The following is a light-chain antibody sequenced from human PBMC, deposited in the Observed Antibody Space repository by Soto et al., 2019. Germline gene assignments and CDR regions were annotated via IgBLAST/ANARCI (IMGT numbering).Light chain of an antibody. Sequence: QSALTQPASVSGSPGQSITISCTGTSSDVGSYNLVSWYQQHPGKAPKLMIYEDIERPSGVSNRFSGSKSGNTASLTISGLQTEDEADYYCCSYAGGTSVVFGGVTKVTVL. CDR2: EDI. CDR3: CSYAGGTSVV. V-gene: IGLV2-23*01. J-gene: IGLJ2*01. CDR1: SSDVGSYNL.